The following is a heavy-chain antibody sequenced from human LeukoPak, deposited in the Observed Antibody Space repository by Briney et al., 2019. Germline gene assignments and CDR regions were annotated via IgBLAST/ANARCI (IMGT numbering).Heavy chain of an antibody. CDR2: ISASGGST. CDR3: AKARGSSVYEQFDY. V-gene: IGHV3-23*01. Sequence: PGGSLRLSCVTSGFTFSSYAMNWVRQAPGKGLEWVSGISASGGSTYYAASVEGRFTISRDGSTSTVHLQMNNLRADDTAVYYCAKARGSSVYEQFDYWGQGTQVTVSP. CDR1: GFTFSSYA. D-gene: IGHD5/OR15-5a*01. J-gene: IGHJ4*02.